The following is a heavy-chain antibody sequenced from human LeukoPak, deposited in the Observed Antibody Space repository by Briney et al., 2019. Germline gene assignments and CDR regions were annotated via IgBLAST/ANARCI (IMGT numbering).Heavy chain of an antibody. CDR3: ARDGEQWLVDSYYYYGMDV. Sequence: GASLKVSCKASGYTFSNYYIHWVRQAPGQGFEWMGIINPSAESTTYAQKFEGRVTMTRDTSTSTVYMELSSLRSEDTAVYYCARDGEQWLVDSYYYYGMDVWGQGTTVTVSS. V-gene: IGHV1-46*01. CDR2: INPSAEST. J-gene: IGHJ6*02. CDR1: GYTFSNYY. D-gene: IGHD6-19*01.